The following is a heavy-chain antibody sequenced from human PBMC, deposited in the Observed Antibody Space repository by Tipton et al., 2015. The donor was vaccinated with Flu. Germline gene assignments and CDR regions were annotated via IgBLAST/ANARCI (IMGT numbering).Heavy chain of an antibody. V-gene: IGHV4-61*02. J-gene: IGHJ3*02. CDR2: IYTSGST. Sequence: TLSLTCNVSGDSISSGDYYWSWIRQPAGKGLEWIGRIYTSGSTNYNPSLKSRVTMSVDTSKNQFSLKLSSVTAADTAVYYCARDNPYDSSGYYFRPDAFDIWGQGTMVAVSS. D-gene: IGHD3-22*01. CDR3: ARDNPYDSSGYYFRPDAFDI. CDR1: GDSISSGDYY.